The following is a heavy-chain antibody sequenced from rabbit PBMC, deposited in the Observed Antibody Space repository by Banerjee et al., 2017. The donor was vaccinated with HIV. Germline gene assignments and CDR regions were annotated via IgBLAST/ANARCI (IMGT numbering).Heavy chain of an antibody. Sequence: QEQLEESGGDLVKPEGSLTLTCKASGFDLSSYYYMCWVRQAPGKGLEWIACINTSSGNTYYASWVNGRFTISSHNAQNTLYLQLNSLTAADTATYFCARDLAGVIGWNFNLWGPGTLVTVS. CDR3: ARDLAGVIGWNFNL. V-gene: IGHV1S43*01. D-gene: IGHD4-1*01. J-gene: IGHJ4*01. CDR2: INTSSGNT. CDR1: GFDLSSYYY.